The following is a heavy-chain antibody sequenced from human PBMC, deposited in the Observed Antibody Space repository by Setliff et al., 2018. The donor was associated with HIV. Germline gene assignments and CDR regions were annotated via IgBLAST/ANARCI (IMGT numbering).Heavy chain of an antibody. Sequence: KTSETLSLTCTVSGDSVSSRSYYWSWIRQPAGKGLDWIGRIYTTGSTNCNPSLKSRFAISVDTSKNQFSLKLGSVTAADTAVYYCARGFSGDYLFTGYMDVWGKGTTVTVSS. CDR2: IYTTGST. D-gene: IGHD3-22*01. CDR3: ARGFSGDYLFTGYMDV. CDR1: GDSVSSRSYY. J-gene: IGHJ6*03. V-gene: IGHV4-61*02.